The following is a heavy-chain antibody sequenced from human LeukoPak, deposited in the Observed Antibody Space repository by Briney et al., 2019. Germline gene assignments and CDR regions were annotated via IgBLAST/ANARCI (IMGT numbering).Heavy chain of an antibody. J-gene: IGHJ4*02. Sequence: PSETLSLPCTVSGGSISSYYWSWLRQPAGKALEWIGRIYTSGSTNYNPSLKSRVTMSVDTSKNQFSLKLSSVTAADTAVYYCATSAVAGYYFDYWGQGTLVTVSS. D-gene: IGHD6-19*01. CDR2: IYTSGST. V-gene: IGHV4-4*07. CDR3: ATSAVAGYYFDY. CDR1: GGSISSYY.